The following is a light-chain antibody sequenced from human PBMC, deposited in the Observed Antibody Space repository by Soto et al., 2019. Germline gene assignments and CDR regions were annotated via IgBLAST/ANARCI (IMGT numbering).Light chain of an antibody. J-gene: IGKJ1*01. CDR2: GAS. CDR3: KQYDSSPRT. V-gene: IGKV3-20*01. CDR1: QSVSTRS. Sequence: EIVLTQSPGTLSLSPGERATLSCRASQSVSTRSLAWYQQKPGQAPRLLISGASSRAADIQDRFSGSGSGTDFTLTIKRLEPEDFAVYYCKQYDSSPRTFGQGTKVDI.